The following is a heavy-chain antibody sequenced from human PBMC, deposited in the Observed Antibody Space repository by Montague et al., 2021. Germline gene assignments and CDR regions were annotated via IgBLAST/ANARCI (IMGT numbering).Heavy chain of an antibody. CDR3: ASDRGPFDY. Sequence: SETLSLTCGVYGGSLSEYYWTWIRQSPEKGLEWNGEVRHIGSTNYNPSLKSRVTMSVDKSKNQFSLKLRSVTAADTAVYYCASDRGPFDYWGQGTVVTVSS. V-gene: IGHV4-34*01. CDR2: VRHIGST. CDR1: GGSLSEYY. J-gene: IGHJ4*02. D-gene: IGHD3-10*01.